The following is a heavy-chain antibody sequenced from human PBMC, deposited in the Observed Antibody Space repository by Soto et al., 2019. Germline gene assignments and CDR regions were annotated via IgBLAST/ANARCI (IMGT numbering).Heavy chain of an antibody. CDR1: GGTFSSYA. V-gene: IGHV1-69*01. J-gene: IGHJ4*02. D-gene: IGHD2-15*01. CDR2: IIPIFGTA. Sequence: QVQLVQSGAEVKKPGSSVKVSCKASGGTFSSYAISWVRQAPGQGLEWMGGIIPIFGTANYAQKFQGRVTITANESTSTAYMELSSLRSEDTAVYYCARDMVGYCSGGSCPGVYWGQGTLVTVSS. CDR3: ARDMVGYCSGGSCPGVY.